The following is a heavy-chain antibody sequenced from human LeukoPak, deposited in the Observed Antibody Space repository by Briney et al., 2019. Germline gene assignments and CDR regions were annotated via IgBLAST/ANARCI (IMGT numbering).Heavy chain of an antibody. J-gene: IGHJ4*02. V-gene: IGHV1-18*04. D-gene: IGHD3-9*01. CDR1: GYTFTSYG. CDR3: ARVLRYFDWSDY. CDR2: ISPYNHNT. Sequence: ASVKVSCKASGYTFTSYGISWVRQTPGQGLEWMGWISPYNHNTKYAQKVQGRVTMTTDTSTSTAYMDLRSLRSDDTAVYYCARVLRYFDWSDYWGQGTLVTVSS.